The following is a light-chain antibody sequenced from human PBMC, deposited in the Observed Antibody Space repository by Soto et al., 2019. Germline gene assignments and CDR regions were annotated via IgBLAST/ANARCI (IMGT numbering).Light chain of an antibody. CDR2: EVS. CDR3: GSYTSRSTVGV. CDR1: TSDVGGYNF. Sequence: QSVLTQPASVSGSPGQSITISCTGTTSDVGGYNFVSWYQQHPGKAPKLVIYEVSNRPSGVSNRFSGSKPGNTASLTISGLLAEDEADYYCGSYTSRSTVGVFGGGTKVTVL. V-gene: IGLV2-14*01. J-gene: IGLJ3*02.